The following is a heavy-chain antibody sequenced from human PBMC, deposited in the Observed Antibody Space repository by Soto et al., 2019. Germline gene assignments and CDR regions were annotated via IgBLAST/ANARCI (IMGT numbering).Heavy chain of an antibody. Sequence: QVQLQESGPGLVKPSETLSLTCTVSGGSISSYYWSWIRQPPGKGLEWIGYIYYSGSTNYNPSLKRRVTISVDTSKNQFSLKVSSVTAADTAVYYCARRYGDAFDIWGQGTMVTVSS. CDR2: IYYSGST. D-gene: IGHD4-17*01. J-gene: IGHJ3*02. CDR1: GGSISSYY. CDR3: ARRYGDAFDI. V-gene: IGHV4-59*12.